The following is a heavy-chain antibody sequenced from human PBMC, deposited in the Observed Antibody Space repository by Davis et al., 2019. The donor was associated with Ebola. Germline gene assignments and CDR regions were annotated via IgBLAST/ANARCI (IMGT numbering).Heavy chain of an antibody. CDR1: GFTFSSYW. CDR2: ISYDGSNK. D-gene: IGHD3-16*01. V-gene: IGHV3-30*03. J-gene: IGHJ6*02. CDR3: AREEILGYYYYYGMDV. Sequence: GESLKISCAASGFTFSSYWMHWVRQAPGKGLEWVAVISYDGSNKYYADSVKGRFTISRDNSKNTLYLQMNSLRAEDTAVYYCAREEILGYYYYYGMDVWGQGTTVTVSS.